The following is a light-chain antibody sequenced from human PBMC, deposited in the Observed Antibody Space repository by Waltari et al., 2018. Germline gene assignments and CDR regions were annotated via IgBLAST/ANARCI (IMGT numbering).Light chain of an antibody. J-gene: IGLJ3*02. CDR2: VNSDGSH. V-gene: IGLV4-69*01. Sequence: QLVVTQSPPASAPLGASAQLTCILTSGPSRHTSACLQQRPEKGPRYLMKVNSDGSHIKGDEIPDRFSGSSSGAERYLTISSLQSDDEADYYCQTGGHGTWVFGGGTTLTVL. CDR1: SGPSRHT. CDR3: QTGGHGTWV.